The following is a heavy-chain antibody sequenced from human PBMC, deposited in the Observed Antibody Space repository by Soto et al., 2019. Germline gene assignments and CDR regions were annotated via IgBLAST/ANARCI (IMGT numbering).Heavy chain of an antibody. D-gene: IGHD3-9*01. J-gene: IGHJ6*02. CDR2: ISYDGSNK. CDR1: GFTFSSYA. Sequence: QPGGSLRLSCAAPGFTFSSYAMHWVRQAPGKGLEWVAVISYDGSNKYYADSVKGRFTISRDNSKNTLYLQMNSLRAEDTAVYYCARDSNIDILTGYHYYYGMDVWGQGTTVTVSS. CDR3: ARDSNIDILTGYHYYYGMDV. V-gene: IGHV3-30-3*01.